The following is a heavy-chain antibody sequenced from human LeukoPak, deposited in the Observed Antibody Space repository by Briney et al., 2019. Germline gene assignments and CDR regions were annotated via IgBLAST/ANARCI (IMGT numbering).Heavy chain of an antibody. J-gene: IGHJ4*02. Sequence: SQTLSLTCAISGDSVSSNRGAWNWIRPSPSRGLEWLGRTYYRSKWYNDYAVSVKSRIIINTDTSKNQFSLQLNSVTPEDTSVYYCASEKVTGTHSFDYWSQGTLVTVSS. CDR2: TYYRSKWYN. D-gene: IGHD6-19*01. CDR3: ASEKVTGTHSFDY. CDR1: GDSVSSNRGA. V-gene: IGHV6-1*01.